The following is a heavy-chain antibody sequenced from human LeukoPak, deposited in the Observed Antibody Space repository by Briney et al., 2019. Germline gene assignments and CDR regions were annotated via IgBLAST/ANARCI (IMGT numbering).Heavy chain of an antibody. CDR1: GFTFSNAW. CDR2: IKSKTDGGTT. J-gene: IGHJ4*02. CDR3: TTELSGFPDQTGATPVDY. V-gene: IGHV3-15*01. Sequence: GGSLRLSCAASGFTFSNAWMSWVRQAPGKGLEWVGRIKSKTDGGTTDYAAPVKGRFTISRDDSKNTLYLQMNSLKTEDTAVYYCTTELSGFPDQTGATPVDYWGQGTLVTVSS. D-gene: IGHD7-27*01.